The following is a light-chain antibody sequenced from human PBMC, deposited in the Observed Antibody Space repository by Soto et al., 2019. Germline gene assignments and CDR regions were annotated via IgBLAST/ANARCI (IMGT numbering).Light chain of an antibody. CDR2: EVS. Sequence: DLVMTQTPLSLSVTPGQPASISCKSSQSLLHSDGKTYLYWYLQKPGQPQQLLIYEVSNRFSGVPDRVSGSGSETYFTVKSSRVEAEDVGVYYCMQRIQRPLTFGGGTKVENK. CDR3: MQRIQRPLT. J-gene: IGKJ4*01. V-gene: IGKV2D-29*01. CDR1: QSLLHSDGKTY.